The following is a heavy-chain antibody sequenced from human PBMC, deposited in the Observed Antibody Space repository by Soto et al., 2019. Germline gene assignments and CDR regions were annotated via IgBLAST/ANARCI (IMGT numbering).Heavy chain of an antibody. J-gene: IGHJ6*04. CDR3: ASGRIVVVGSLAYYGMDV. CDR2: IIPVFGIV. CDR1: GGTPSNAA. Sequence: QVQLVQSGAEVKKPGSSVRVSCKASGGTPSNAAFSWVRQAPGQGLEWMGGIIPVFGIVKYAQNLEGRVTITADESTNTAYMELSSLRYEDRAVYYCASGRIVVVGSLAYYGMDVWGEGTTVTVSS. V-gene: IGHV1-69*01. D-gene: IGHD6-19*01.